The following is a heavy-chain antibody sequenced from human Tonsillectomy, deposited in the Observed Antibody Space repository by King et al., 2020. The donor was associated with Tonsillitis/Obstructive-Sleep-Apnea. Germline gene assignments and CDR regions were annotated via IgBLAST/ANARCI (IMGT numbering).Heavy chain of an antibody. D-gene: IGHD3-22*01. CDR2: ISSSSSYI. CDR1: GFTFSSYS. J-gene: IGHJ4*02. Sequence: VQLVESGGGLVKPGGSLRLSCAASGFTFSSYSMNWVRQAPGKGLEWVSSISSSSSYIYYADSVKGRFTISGDNAKNSLYLQMNSLRAEDTAVYYCARDRGRGYYDSSGYYGYWGQGTLVTVSS. V-gene: IGHV3-21*01. CDR3: ARDRGRGYYDSSGYYGY.